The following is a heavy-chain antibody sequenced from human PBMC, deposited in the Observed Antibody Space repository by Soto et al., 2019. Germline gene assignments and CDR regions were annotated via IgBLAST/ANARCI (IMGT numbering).Heavy chain of an antibody. J-gene: IGHJ4*02. D-gene: IGHD2-2*01. V-gene: IGHV3-21*01. Sequence: GGSLRLSCAASGFTFSSYSRNWVRQAPGKGLEWASSISSSSSYIYYADSVKGRFTISRDNAKNSLYLQMNSLRAEDTAVYYCARYSCSSTSCYAGFDYWGQGTLVTVSS. CDR1: GFTFSSYS. CDR2: ISSSSSYI. CDR3: ARYSCSSTSCYAGFDY.